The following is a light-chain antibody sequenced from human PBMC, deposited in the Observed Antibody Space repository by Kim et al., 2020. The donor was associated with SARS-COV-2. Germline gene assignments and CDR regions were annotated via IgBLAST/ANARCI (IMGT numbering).Light chain of an antibody. Sequence: QLVLTQSPSASASLGASVKLTCTLSSGHSRNAIAWHQQQPERGPRYLMKLNSDGSHTKGDGIPDRFSGSSSGAERYLTISSLQSEDEADYYCQTWDTCIPVFGGGTQLTVL. V-gene: IGLV4-69*01. CDR2: LNSDGSH. CDR1: SGHSRNA. CDR3: QTWDTCIPV. J-gene: IGLJ3*02.